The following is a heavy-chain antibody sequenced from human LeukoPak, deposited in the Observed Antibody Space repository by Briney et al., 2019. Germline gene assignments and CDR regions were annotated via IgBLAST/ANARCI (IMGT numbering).Heavy chain of an antibody. J-gene: IGHJ3*02. V-gene: IGHV3-7*01. Sequence: PGGSLRLSCAASGSTFSSYWMSWVRQAPGKRLEWVANIKQDGSEKYYVDSVKGRFTISRDNAKNSLYLQMNSLRAEDTAVYYCARDREWELPADAFDIWGQGTMVTVSS. D-gene: IGHD1-26*01. CDR3: ARDREWELPADAFDI. CDR2: IKQDGSEK. CDR1: GSTFSSYW.